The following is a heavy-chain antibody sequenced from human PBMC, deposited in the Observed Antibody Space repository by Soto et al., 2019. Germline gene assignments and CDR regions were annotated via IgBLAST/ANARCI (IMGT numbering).Heavy chain of an antibody. CDR2: IYYSGST. Sequence: KTSETLSLTCTVSGGSISSYYWSWIRQPPGKGLEWIGYIYYSGSTNYNPSLKSRVTISVDTSKNQFSLKLSSVTAADTAVYYCARGRVYANYYYYGMDVWGQGTTVTVSS. V-gene: IGHV4-59*01. CDR1: GGSISSYY. J-gene: IGHJ6*02. D-gene: IGHD2-8*01. CDR3: ARGRVYANYYYYGMDV.